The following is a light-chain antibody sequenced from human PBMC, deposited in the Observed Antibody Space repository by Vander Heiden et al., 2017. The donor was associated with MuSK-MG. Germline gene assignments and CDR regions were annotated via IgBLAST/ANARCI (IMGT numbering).Light chain of an antibody. V-gene: IGLV2-11*01. CDR3: CSYAGSYTWV. J-gene: IGLJ3*02. Sequence: QSALTQPRSVSGSPGQSVTISCTGTSSDVGGYNYVSWYQQHPGNAPKLMIYDVSKRPSGVPDRFSGSKSGTTASLTISGLQAEDEADYYCCSYAGSYTWVFGGGTKLTGL. CDR1: SSDVGGYNY. CDR2: DVS.